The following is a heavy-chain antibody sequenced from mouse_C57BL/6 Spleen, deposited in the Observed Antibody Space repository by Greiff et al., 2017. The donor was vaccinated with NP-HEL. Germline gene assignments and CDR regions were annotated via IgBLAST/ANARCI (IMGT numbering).Heavy chain of an antibody. V-gene: IGHV1-53*01. Sequence: QVQLQQPGTELVKPGASVKLSCKASGYTFTSYWMHWVKQRPGQGLEWIGNINPSNGGTNYNEKFKSKATLTVDKSSSTAYMQLSSLTSEDSAVYYCARGNPGEYYYGSSHYFDYWGQGTTLTVSS. CDR3: ARGNPGEYYYGSSHYFDY. CDR1: GYTFTSYW. J-gene: IGHJ2*01. D-gene: IGHD1-1*01. CDR2: INPSNGGT.